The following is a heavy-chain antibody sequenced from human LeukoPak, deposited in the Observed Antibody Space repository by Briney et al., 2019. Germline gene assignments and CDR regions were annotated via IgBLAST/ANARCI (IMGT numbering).Heavy chain of an antibody. CDR1: GYTFTSYD. CDR2: VNPDSGHT. D-gene: IGHD2-15*01. Sequence: GASVEVSCKASGYTFTSYDVNWVRQATGQGLEWMGWVNPDSGHTGHAQKFQGRVTMTTNTSISTAYMELSSLRSEDTAVYYCARGAPGSYCSGGSCPYFDYWGQGTLVSVSS. V-gene: IGHV1-8*01. J-gene: IGHJ4*02. CDR3: ARGAPGSYCSGGSCPYFDY.